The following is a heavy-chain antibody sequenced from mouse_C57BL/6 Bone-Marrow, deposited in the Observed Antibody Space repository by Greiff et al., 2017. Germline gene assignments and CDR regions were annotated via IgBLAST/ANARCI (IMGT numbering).Heavy chain of an antibody. CDR1: GFTFSDFY. V-gene: IGHV7-1*01. D-gene: IGHD4-1*01. CDR3: ARGTLTGDFDY. Sequence: EVKVVESGGGLVQSGRSLRLSCATSGFTFSDFYMEWVRQAPGKGLEWIAASRNKANDYTTEYSASVKGRFIVSRDTSQSILYLQMNALRAEDTAIYYCARGTLTGDFDYWGQGTTLTVSS. CDR2: SRNKANDYTT. J-gene: IGHJ2*01.